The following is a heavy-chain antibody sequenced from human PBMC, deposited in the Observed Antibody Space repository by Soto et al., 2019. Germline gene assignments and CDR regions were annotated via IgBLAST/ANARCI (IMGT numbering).Heavy chain of an antibody. J-gene: IGHJ4*02. CDR2: ISGSGSST. CDR1: GFTFSNYA. Sequence: VQLLESGGGLVQPGGSLRLSCAASGFTFSNYAMNWVRQAPGKGLEWVSAISGSGSSTYYAVSVKGRFTISRDDSKNTLYLQMNSLRAEDTAVYYCAKAGNVAAAGSLIDYWDQGTLVTVSS. CDR3: AKAGNVAAAGSLIDY. V-gene: IGHV3-23*01. D-gene: IGHD6-13*01.